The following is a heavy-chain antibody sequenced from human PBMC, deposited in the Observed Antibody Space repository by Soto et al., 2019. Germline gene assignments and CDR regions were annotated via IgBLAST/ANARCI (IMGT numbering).Heavy chain of an antibody. J-gene: IGHJ4*02. V-gene: IGHV3-7*01. Sequence: EVHLVESGGGLVQPGGSLRLSCAASGFTFSDYWMSWVRQAPGKGLEWVANIKVDGSDKNYVDSVKGRFIISRDNAMYSLYLQMNSIRAEETAVYYCARGGGNSDYWGQGTLVTVSS. CDR1: GFTFSDYW. CDR2: IKVDGSDK. D-gene: IGHD2-21*02. CDR3: ARGGGNSDY.